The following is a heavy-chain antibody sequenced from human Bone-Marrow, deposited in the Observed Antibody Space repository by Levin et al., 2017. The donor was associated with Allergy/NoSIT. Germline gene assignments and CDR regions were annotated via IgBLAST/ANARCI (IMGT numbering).Heavy chain of an antibody. CDR1: GYTFTDYY. V-gene: IGHV1-2*02. Sequence: GESLKISCKISGYTFTDYYIHWFRQTPGQGLEWIGWVDPTRGDSKFAEKFHARVVLTRNSSTSTAYLELGRLRSDVTAVYYCARGGASSNDYWGQGTLVTVSS. CDR3: ARGGASSNDY. D-gene: IGHD6-13*01. J-gene: IGHJ4*02. CDR2: VDPTRGDS.